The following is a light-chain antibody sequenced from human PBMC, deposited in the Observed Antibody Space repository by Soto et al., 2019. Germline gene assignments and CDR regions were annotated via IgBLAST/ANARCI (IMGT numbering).Light chain of an antibody. J-gene: IGKJ2*01. Sequence: DIQMTQSPSPLTASVGDRVIITCRDSQSISSWLAWYQQKPGKAPKLLIYKVSTLESGVPSRFSGSGSGTEFTLTISSLQSDDFATYYCHQYDDCSLYTFGQGTKLENK. CDR3: HQYDDCSLYT. V-gene: IGKV1-5*03. CDR2: KVS. CDR1: QSISSW.